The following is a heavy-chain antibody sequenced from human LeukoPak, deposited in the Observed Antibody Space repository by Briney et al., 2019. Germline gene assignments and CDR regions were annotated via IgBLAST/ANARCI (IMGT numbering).Heavy chain of an antibody. Sequence: ASVKVSCKASGGTFSSYAISWVRQAPGQGLEWMGGIIPIFGTANYAQKFQGRVTITADESTSTAYMELSSLRSEDTAVYYCAGDRRYYYDSSGYGNWFDPWGQGTLVTVSS. CDR1: GGTFSSYA. CDR2: IIPIFGTA. V-gene: IGHV1-69*13. D-gene: IGHD3-22*01. J-gene: IGHJ5*02. CDR3: AGDRRYYYDSSGYGNWFDP.